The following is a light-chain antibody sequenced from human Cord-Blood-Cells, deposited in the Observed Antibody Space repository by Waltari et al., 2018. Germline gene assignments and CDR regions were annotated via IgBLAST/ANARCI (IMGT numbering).Light chain of an antibody. Sequence: EIVMTQSPATLSVSPGERATVPCRASHSVSSNLAWYQQKPGQAPRLLIYGASTRATGVPARFSGSGSGTEFTRTISSLQSEDFAVYYCQQYNNWPPLTFGGGTKVEIK. J-gene: IGKJ4*01. CDR3: QQYNNWPPLT. CDR1: HSVSSN. CDR2: GAS. V-gene: IGKV3-15*01.